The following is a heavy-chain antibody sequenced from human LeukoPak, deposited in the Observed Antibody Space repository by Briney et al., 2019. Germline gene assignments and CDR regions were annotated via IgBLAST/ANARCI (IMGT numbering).Heavy chain of an antibody. Sequence: SETLSLTCTVSGGSISSGGYYWSWIRQPPGKGLEWIGYIYHSGSTYYNPSLKSRVTISVDRSKNQFSLKLSSVTAADTAVYYCARVYCSSTSCPPYNWFDPWGQGTLVTVSS. J-gene: IGHJ5*02. CDR1: GGSISSGGYY. V-gene: IGHV4-30-2*01. D-gene: IGHD2-2*01. CDR2: IYHSGST. CDR3: ARVYCSSTSCPPYNWFDP.